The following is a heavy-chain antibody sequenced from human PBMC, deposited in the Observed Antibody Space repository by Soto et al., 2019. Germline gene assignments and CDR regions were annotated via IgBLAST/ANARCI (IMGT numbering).Heavy chain of an antibody. Sequence: SETLSLTCAAYGGSFSGYYWSWIRQPPGKGLEWIGEINHSGSTNYNPSLKSRVTISVDTSKNQFSLKLSSVTAADTAVYYCARGPNSSRKLDYWGQGTLVTVSS. J-gene: IGHJ4*02. CDR2: INHSGST. D-gene: IGHD6-13*01. V-gene: IGHV4-34*01. CDR3: ARGPNSSRKLDY. CDR1: GGSFSGYY.